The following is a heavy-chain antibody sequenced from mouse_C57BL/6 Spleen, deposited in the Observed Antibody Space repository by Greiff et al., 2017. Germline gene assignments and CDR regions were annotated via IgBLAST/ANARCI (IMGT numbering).Heavy chain of an antibody. V-gene: IGHV1-42*01. J-gene: IGHJ3*01. D-gene: IGHD1-1*01. CDR2: INPSTGGT. CDR1: GYSFTGYY. CDR3: ARGYYYGSSYTFAY. Sequence: VQLQQSGPELVKPGASVKISCKASGYSFTGYYMNWVKQSPEKSLEWIGEINPSTGGTTYNQKFKAKATLTVDKSSSTAYMQLKSLTSEDSAVYYCARGYYYGSSYTFAYWGQGTLVTVSA.